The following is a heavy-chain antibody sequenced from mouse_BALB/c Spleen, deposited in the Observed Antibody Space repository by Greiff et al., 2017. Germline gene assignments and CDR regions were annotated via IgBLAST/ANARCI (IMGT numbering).Heavy chain of an antibody. CDR2: ISSGSSTI. CDR3: ARSDWDGAWFAY. D-gene: IGHD4-1*01. V-gene: IGHV5-17*02. Sequence: VKLVEFGGGLVQPGGSRKLSCAASGFTFSSFGMHWVRQAPEKGLEWVAYISSGSSTIYYADTVKGRFTISRDNPKNTLFLQMTSLRSEDTAMYYCARSDWDGAWFAYWGQGTLVTVSA. CDR1: GFTFSSFG. J-gene: IGHJ3*01.